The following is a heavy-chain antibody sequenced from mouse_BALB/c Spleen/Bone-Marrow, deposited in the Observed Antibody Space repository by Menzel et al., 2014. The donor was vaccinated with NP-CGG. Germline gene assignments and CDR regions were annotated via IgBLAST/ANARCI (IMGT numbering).Heavy chain of an antibody. Sequence: VQLQQSGAELMKPGASVKISCKATGYTFSSYWIEWVKQSPGHGLEWIGEILPGSGSTNYNEKFKGKATFTADTSSNTAYMQLSSLTSEDSAVYYCARRGYDGAYWGQGTLVTVSA. J-gene: IGHJ3*01. V-gene: IGHV1-9*01. CDR2: ILPGSGST. CDR1: GYTFSSYW. CDR3: ARRGYDGAY. D-gene: IGHD2-14*01.